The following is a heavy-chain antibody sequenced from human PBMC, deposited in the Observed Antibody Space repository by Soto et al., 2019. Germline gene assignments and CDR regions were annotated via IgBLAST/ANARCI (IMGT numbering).Heavy chain of an antibody. D-gene: IGHD1-26*01. V-gene: IGHV3-33*01. CDR3: ARELEIGYSGSTYYYYYGMDV. CDR1: GFTFSSYG. CDR2: IWYDGSNK. Sequence: QVQLVESGGGVVQPGRSLRLSCAASGFTFSSYGMPWVRQAPGKGLEWVAVIWYDGSNKYYADSVKGRFTISRDNSKNTLYLEMNSLRAEDTAVYYCARELEIGYSGSTYYYYYGMDVWGQGTTVTVSS. J-gene: IGHJ6*02.